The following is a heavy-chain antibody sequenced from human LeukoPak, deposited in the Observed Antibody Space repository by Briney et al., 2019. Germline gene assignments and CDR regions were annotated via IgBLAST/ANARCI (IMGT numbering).Heavy chain of an antibody. CDR3: ARTTQLYDFWSGYYRY. Sequence: ASVKVSCKGSGYTFTGYYMHWVRQAPGQGLEWMGWINPNSGGTNYAQKFQGRVTMTRDTSISTAYMELSRLRSDDTAVYYCARTTQLYDFWSGYYRYWGQGTLVTVSS. CDR2: INPNSGGT. J-gene: IGHJ4*02. D-gene: IGHD3-3*01. V-gene: IGHV1-2*02. CDR1: GYTFTGYY.